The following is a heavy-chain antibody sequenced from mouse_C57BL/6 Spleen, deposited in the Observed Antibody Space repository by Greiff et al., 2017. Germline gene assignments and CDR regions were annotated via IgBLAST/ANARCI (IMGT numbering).Heavy chain of an antibody. J-gene: IGHJ2*01. CDR2: FDPYNDDT. V-gene: IGHV1-47*01. Sequence: VPPPASGAELVKPGASVKMFCKASGYPFTTYLIEWVKQNPGTSLEWIGNFDPYNDDTKYNEKFKGKATLTVEKSSSTVYLELSRLTSDDSAVYYCARNDGSSYDCWGQGTTLTVSS. D-gene: IGHD1-1*01. CDR1: GYPFTTYL. CDR3: ARNDGSSYDC.